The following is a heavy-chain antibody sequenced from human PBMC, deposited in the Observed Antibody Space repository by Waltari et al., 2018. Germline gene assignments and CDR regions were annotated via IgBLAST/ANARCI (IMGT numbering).Heavy chain of an antibody. CDR3: ARRSSGFFWSGYYTGGYWFDP. Sequence: QVQLVQSGAEVKKPGASVKVSCKASGYTFTGYYMHWVRQAPGQGLEWMGRINPNSGGTNYAQKFQGRVTMTRDTSISTAYMELSRLRSDDTAVYYCARRSSGFFWSGYYTGGYWFDPWGQGTLVTVSS. CDR2: INPNSGGT. V-gene: IGHV1-2*06. J-gene: IGHJ5*02. D-gene: IGHD3-3*01. CDR1: GYTFTGYY.